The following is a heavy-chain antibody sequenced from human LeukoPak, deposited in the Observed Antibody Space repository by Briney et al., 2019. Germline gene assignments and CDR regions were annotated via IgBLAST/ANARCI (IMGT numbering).Heavy chain of an antibody. V-gene: IGHV3-33*01. D-gene: IGHD4-23*01. CDR2: IWYDGSNK. J-gene: IGHJ3*02. CDR3: ARVLMTTVASDAFDI. CDR1: GFTFSSYG. Sequence: GGSLRLSCAASGFTFSSYGMHWVRQAPGKGLEWVAVIWYDGSNKYYADSVKGRFTISRDNSKNTLYLQMNSLRAEDTAVYYCARVLMTTVASDAFDIWGQGTMVTVSS.